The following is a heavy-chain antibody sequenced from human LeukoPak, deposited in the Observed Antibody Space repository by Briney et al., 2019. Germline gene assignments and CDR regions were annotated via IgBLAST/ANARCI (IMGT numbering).Heavy chain of an antibody. Sequence: SETLSLTCTVSGGSISSYYWSWIRQPAGKGLEWIGRIYTSGSTNYNPSLKSRVTMSVDTTKNQFSLKLSSVTAADTAVYYCARDIFWSGSSNWFDPWGQGTLVTVSS. CDR2: IYTSGST. CDR1: GGSISSYY. J-gene: IGHJ5*02. V-gene: IGHV4-4*07. CDR3: ARDIFWSGSSNWFDP. D-gene: IGHD3-3*01.